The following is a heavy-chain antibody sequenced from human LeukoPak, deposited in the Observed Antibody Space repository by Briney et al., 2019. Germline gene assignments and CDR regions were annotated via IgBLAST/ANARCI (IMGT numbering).Heavy chain of an antibody. CDR2: ISYDGSNK. V-gene: IGHV3-30-3*01. D-gene: IGHD3-3*01. J-gene: IGHJ4*02. CDR1: GFTFSSYA. Sequence: GGSLRLSCAASGFTFSSYAMHWVRQAPGKGLEWVAVISYDGSNKYYADSVKGRFTISRDNSKNTLYLQMNSLRAEDTAVYYCARARGVISFDYWGQGTLVTVSS. CDR3: ARARGVISFDY.